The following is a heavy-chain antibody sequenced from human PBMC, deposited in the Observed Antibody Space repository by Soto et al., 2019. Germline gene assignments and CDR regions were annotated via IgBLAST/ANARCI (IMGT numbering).Heavy chain of an antibody. CDR1: GGSISSGGYY. V-gene: IGHV4-31*03. J-gene: IGHJ4*02. CDR2: IYYSGST. Sequence: QVQLQESGPGLVKPSQTLSLTCTVSGGSISSGGYYWSWIRQHPGKGLEWIGYIYYSGSTYYNPSLKSRVTISVDTSKNQFSLKLSSVTAADTAVYYCARDNGSSEKSSGWSPYYFDYWGQGTLVTVSS. CDR3: ARDNGSSEKSSGWSPYYFDY. D-gene: IGHD6-19*01.